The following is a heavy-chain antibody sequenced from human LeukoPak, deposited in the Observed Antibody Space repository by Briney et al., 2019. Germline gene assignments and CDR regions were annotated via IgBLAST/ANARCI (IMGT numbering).Heavy chain of an antibody. D-gene: IGHD3-22*01. CDR3: ARGGRGYYDSSGYLY. CDR2: IIPILGIA. V-gene: IGHV1-69*04. Sequence: ASVKVSCKASGGTFSSYAISWVRQAPGQGLEWMGRIIPILGIANYAQKFQGRVTITADKSTSTAYMELSSLRSEDTAVYYCARGGRGYYDSSGYLYWGQGTLVTVSS. CDR1: GGTFSSYA. J-gene: IGHJ4*02.